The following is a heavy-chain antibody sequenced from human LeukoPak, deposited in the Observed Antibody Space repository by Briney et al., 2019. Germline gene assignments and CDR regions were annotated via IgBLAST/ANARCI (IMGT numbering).Heavy chain of an antibody. D-gene: IGHD3-10*01. CDR3: ARHYPYGSGSYPFDY. CDR2: IYYSGST. J-gene: IGHJ4*02. Sequence: SGTLSLTCTVSGDSISSYYWSWIRQPPGKGLEWIGYIYYSGSTSYNPSLKSRVTISVDTSKNQFSLKLSSVTAADTAVYYCARHYPYGSGSYPFDYWGQGTLVTVSS. CDR1: GDSISSYY. V-gene: IGHV4-59*08.